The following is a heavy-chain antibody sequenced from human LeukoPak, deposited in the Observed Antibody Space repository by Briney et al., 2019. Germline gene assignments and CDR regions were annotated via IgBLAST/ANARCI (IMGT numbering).Heavy chain of an antibody. V-gene: IGHV1-46*01. D-gene: IGHD2-15*01. CDR3: ARDSVRRVVVAATRGELDY. CDR2: INPSGVT. Sequence: GASVKVSCKAPGYSFTSYSMHWVRQAPGQGLEWMGIINPSGVTTYAQKFQGRVTMTRDTSTSTVYMELSSLRSEDTAVYYCARDSVRRVVVAATRGELDYWGQGTLVTVSS. CDR1: GYSFTSYS. J-gene: IGHJ4*02.